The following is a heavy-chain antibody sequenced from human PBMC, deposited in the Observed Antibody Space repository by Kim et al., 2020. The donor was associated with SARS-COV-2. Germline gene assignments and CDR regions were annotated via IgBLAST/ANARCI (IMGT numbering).Heavy chain of an antibody. CDR2: IYPGDSDT. CDR1: GYSFTSYW. CDR3: ARMGGQDYDFWSGYRGDYYYYMDV. J-gene: IGHJ6*03. D-gene: IGHD3-3*01. V-gene: IGHV5-51*01. Sequence: GESLKISCKGSGYSFTSYWIGWVRQMPGKGLEWMGIIYPGDSDTRYSPSFQGQVTISADKSISTAYLQWSSLKASDTAMYYCARMGGQDYDFWSGYRGDYYYYMDVWGKGTTVTVSS.